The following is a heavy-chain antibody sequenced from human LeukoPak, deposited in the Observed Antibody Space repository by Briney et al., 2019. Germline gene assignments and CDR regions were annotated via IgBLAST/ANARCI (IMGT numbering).Heavy chain of an antibody. CDR1: GYTFTSYG. Sequence: GASVKVSCKASGYTFTSYGISWVRQAPGQGLEWMGWISAYNGNTNYAQKLQGRVTMTTGTSTSTAYMELRSLRSDDTAVYYCARDRFTMVRGVKSYYHYGMDVWGQGTTVTVSS. CDR3: ARDRFTMVRGVKSYYHYGMDV. D-gene: IGHD3-10*01. CDR2: ISAYNGNT. V-gene: IGHV1-18*01. J-gene: IGHJ6*02.